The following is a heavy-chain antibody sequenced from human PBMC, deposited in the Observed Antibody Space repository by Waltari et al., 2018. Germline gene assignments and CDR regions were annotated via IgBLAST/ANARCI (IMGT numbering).Heavy chain of an antibody. Sequence: QVQLQESGPGLVKPSQTLSLTCTVSGGSISSGGYYWSWIRQHPGKGLEWIGSIYYSGSTYYNPSLKSRVTISVDTSKNQFSLKLSSVTAADTAVYYCARVGEMYYYDSSGYPDWGQGTLVTVSS. J-gene: IGHJ4*02. D-gene: IGHD3-22*01. V-gene: IGHV4-31*03. CDR2: IYYSGST. CDR3: ARVGEMYYYDSSGYPD. CDR1: GGSISSGGYY.